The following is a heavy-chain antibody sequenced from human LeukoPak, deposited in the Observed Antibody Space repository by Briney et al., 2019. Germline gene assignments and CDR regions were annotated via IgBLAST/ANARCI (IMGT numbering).Heavy chain of an antibody. J-gene: IGHJ4*02. CDR3: ASGSRDGYNMGTDY. CDR1: GGSISSYY. CDR2: IYYSGST. Sequence: SETLSLTCTVSGGSISSYYWSWIRQPPGKGLEWIGYIYYSGSTNYNPSLKSRVTISVDTSKNQFSPKLSSVTAADTAVYYCASGSRDGYNMGTDYWGQGTLVTVSS. D-gene: IGHD5-24*01. V-gene: IGHV4-59*01.